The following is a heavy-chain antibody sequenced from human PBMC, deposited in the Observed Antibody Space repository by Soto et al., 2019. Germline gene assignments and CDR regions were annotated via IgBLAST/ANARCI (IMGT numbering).Heavy chain of an antibody. J-gene: IGHJ4*02. CDR3: ARGPVVVVAAYFDY. CDR2: IYYSGST. D-gene: IGHD2-15*01. V-gene: IGHV4-31*03. Sequence: QVQLQESGPGLVKPSQTLSLTCTVSGGSISSGGYYWSWIRQHPGKGLEWIGYIYYSGSTYYNPSLKSRVTITVDTSKNQFSLKLSSVTAADTAVYYCARGPVVVVAAYFDYWGQGTLVTVSS. CDR1: GGSISSGGYY.